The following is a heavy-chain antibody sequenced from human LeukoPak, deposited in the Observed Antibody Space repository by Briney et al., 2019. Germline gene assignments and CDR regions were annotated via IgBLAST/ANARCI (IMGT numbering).Heavy chain of an antibody. V-gene: IGHV3-23*01. Sequence: PGGSLRLSCVASGFTFSSYGLSWVRQAPGKGLEWVSGLSGSGFSTYYADSVKGRFTISRDNSKNTLYLQMNSLRAEDTAVYYCARDLMGHVEESGLIDYWGQGTLVTVSS. CDR1: GFTFSSYG. CDR2: LSGSGFST. CDR3: ARDLMGHVEESGLIDY. D-gene: IGHD2-8*01. J-gene: IGHJ4*02.